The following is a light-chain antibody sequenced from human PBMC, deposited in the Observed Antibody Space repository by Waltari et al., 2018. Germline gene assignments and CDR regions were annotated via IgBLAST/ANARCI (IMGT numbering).Light chain of an antibody. CDR1: SSNIGAGYD. V-gene: IGLV1-40*01. CDR3: QSYDSSLSGSI. Sequence: QSGLTPPPSVSGAPGQRVTISRTGSSSNIGAGYDVPWYQLLPGTSPKLLIHGNSNRPSGVPDRFSGSKSGTSASLAITGLQAEDEADYYCQSYDSSLSGSIFGGGTKLTVL. CDR2: GNS. J-gene: IGLJ2*01.